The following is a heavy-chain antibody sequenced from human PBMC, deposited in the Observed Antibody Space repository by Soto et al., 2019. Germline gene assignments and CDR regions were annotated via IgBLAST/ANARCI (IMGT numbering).Heavy chain of an antibody. J-gene: IGHJ4*02. CDR2: IIPIFGTA. Sequence: ASVKVSCKASGGTFSSYAISWVRQAPGQGLEWMGGIIPIFGTANYAQKFQGRVTITADESTSTAYMELSSLRSEDTAMYYCARSERWLQYYYFDYWGQGTLVTVSS. V-gene: IGHV1-69*13. CDR1: GGTFSSYA. CDR3: ARSERWLQYYYFDY. D-gene: IGHD2-2*02.